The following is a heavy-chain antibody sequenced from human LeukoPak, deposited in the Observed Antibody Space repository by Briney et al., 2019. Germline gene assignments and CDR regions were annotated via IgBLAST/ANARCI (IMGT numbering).Heavy chain of an antibody. V-gene: IGHV3-21*01. CDR3: ARELRYCSGGSCPFDY. CDR2: ISSSSSYI. J-gene: IGHJ4*02. CDR1: GFTFSSYS. D-gene: IGHD2-15*01. Sequence: GGSLRLSCAASGFTFSSYSMNWVRQAPGKGLERVSSISSSSSYICYADSVKGRFTISRDNAKNSLYLQMNSLRAEDTAVYYCARELRYCSGGSCPFDYWGQGTLVTVSS.